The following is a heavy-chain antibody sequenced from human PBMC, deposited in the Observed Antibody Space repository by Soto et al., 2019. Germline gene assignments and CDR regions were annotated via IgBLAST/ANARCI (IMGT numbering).Heavy chain of an antibody. J-gene: IGHJ6*02. Sequence: GASVKVSCKASGYTFTSYGISWVRQAPGQGPAWMGWISAYNGNTNYAQKLQCRVTMTTDTSTSTAYMELRSLRSDDTAVYYCARDRGYGDSNYYGMDVWDQVTTVTVSS. D-gene: IGHD4-17*01. CDR1: GYTFTSYG. V-gene: IGHV1-18*01. CDR2: ISAYNGNT. CDR3: ARDRGYGDSNYYGMDV.